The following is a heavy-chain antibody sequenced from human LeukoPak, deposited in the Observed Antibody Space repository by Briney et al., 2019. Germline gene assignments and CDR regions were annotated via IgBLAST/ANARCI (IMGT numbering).Heavy chain of an antibody. Sequence: GGSLRLSCAASGFTFSSYGMHWVRQAPGKGLEWVANIKQDGSETYYVDSVKGRFTISRDNTKNSLSLQMNSLRAEDTGVYYCASFIGDYWGQGILVTVSS. CDR1: GFTFSSYG. V-gene: IGHV3-7*01. J-gene: IGHJ4*02. CDR2: IKQDGSET. CDR3: ASFIGDY.